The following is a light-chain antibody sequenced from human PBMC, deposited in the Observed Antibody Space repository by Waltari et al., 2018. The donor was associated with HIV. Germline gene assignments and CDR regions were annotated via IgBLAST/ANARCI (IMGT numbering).Light chain of an antibody. CDR3: CSYAGSSTPFV. J-gene: IGLJ1*01. V-gene: IGLV2-23*02. Sequence: QSALTQPASVSGSPGQSITISCTGTSSDVGSHNLVSWYQQYPGKVPKLMIYEVSKRPSGVSNRFSGSKSGNTASLTISGLQAEDEADYYCCSYAGSSTPFVFGTATKVTVL. CDR1: SSDVGSHNL. CDR2: EVS.